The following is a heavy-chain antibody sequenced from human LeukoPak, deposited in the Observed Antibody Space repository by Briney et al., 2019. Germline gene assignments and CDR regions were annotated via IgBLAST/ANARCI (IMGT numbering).Heavy chain of an antibody. V-gene: IGHV4-39*01. CDR1: GGSISSSSYY. Sequence: SQTLSLTCTVSGGSISSSSYYWGWIRQPPGKGLEWIGSIYYSGSTYYNPSLKSRVTISVDTSKNQFSLKLSFVTAADTAVYYCARHTYGSGSRYYYYYMDVWGKGTTVTVSS. CDR2: IYYSGST. J-gene: IGHJ6*03. CDR3: ARHTYGSGSRYYYYYMDV. D-gene: IGHD3-10*01.